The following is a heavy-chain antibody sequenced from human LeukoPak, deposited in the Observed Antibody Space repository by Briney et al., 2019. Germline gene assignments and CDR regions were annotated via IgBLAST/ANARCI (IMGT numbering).Heavy chain of an antibody. D-gene: IGHD4-23*01. Sequence: GGSLRLSCAASGFTFSSYWMHWVRQAPGKGLVWVSHINSDGSSTNYADSVRGRFTISRDNATNPLYLQLNSMRAEDTAVYYCARETTVVTGYYFDYWGQGTLVTVSS. CDR1: GFTFSSYW. CDR3: ARETTVVTGYYFDY. J-gene: IGHJ4*02. V-gene: IGHV3-74*01. CDR2: INSDGSST.